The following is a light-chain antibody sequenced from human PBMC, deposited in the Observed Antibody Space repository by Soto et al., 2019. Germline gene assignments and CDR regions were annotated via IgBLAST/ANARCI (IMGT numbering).Light chain of an antibody. CDR3: SSYTSSTTYV. J-gene: IGLJ1*01. Sequence: QSALTQPASVSGSPGQSITISCTGTSSDVGRYNYVSWYQQHPGKAPKLMIYEVSNRPSGVSDRFSGSKSGNTASLTISGLQAEDEADYYCSSYTSSTTYVFGTGTKVT. CDR1: SSDVGRYNY. V-gene: IGLV2-14*01. CDR2: EVS.